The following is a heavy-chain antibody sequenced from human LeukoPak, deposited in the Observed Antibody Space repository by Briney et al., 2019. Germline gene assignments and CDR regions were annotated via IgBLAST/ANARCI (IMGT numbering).Heavy chain of an antibody. D-gene: IGHD2-15*01. J-gene: IGHJ4*02. CDR1: GSTFTSCG. CDR3: ARGPYCSGGTCYSQHFDY. CDR2: ISTYNGNT. V-gene: IGHV1-18*01. Sequence: ASENLSCKASGSTFTSCGISWLRQAPEQGLERMGWISTYNGNTNYAQKLQGKVTMTIDTSTTKNYMELRRLRSVDTAVYYCARGPYCSGGTCYSQHFDYWGQGTLVTVSS.